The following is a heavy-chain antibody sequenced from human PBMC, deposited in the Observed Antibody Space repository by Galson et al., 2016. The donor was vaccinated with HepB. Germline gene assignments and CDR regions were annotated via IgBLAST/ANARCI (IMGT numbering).Heavy chain of an antibody. J-gene: IGHJ2*01. CDR2: ISSSSDNK. Sequence: SLRLSCAASGFTFSSYSMNWVRQAPGKGLEWVSGISSSSDNKVYAESVKGRFTISRDNSKNTLYLQMTSLRAEDTAVYYCASGIAVTTSNSFWYFDLWGRGTLVTVSS. CDR3: ASGIAVTTSNSFWYFDL. CDR1: GFTFSSYS. V-gene: IGHV3-21*04. D-gene: IGHD3-10*01.